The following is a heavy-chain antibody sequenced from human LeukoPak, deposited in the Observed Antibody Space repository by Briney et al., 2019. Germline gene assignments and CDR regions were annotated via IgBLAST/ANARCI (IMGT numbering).Heavy chain of an antibody. V-gene: IGHV4-59*08. J-gene: IGHJ4*02. CDR3: ARHLQDTAMVSPLYYFDN. D-gene: IGHD5-18*01. CDR2: IYYSGST. CDR1: GGSISSYY. Sequence: PSETLSLTCTVSGGSISSYYWSWIRQPPGKGLEWIGYIYYSGSTKYNPSLKSRVTISVDTSKNQFSLRLSSVTAADTAVYYCARHLQDTAMVSPLYYFDNWGRGTLVTVSS.